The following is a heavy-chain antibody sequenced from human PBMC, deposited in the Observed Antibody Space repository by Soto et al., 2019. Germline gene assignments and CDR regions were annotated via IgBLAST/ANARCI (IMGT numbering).Heavy chain of an antibody. V-gene: IGHV3-33*01. CDR2: IWYDGSNK. Sequence: QVQLVESGGGVVQPGRSLRLSCAASGFTFSSYGMHWVRQAPGKGLEWVAVIWYDGSNKYYADSVKGRFTISRDNSKNTLYLQMNSLRAEDTAVYYCAIVATPVPFDYWGQGTLVTVSS. CDR1: GFTFSSYG. CDR3: AIVATPVPFDY. J-gene: IGHJ4*02. D-gene: IGHD5-12*01.